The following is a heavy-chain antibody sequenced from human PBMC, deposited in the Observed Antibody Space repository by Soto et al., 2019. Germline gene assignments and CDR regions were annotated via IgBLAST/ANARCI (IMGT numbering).Heavy chain of an antibody. Sequence: GSLGITSPASRLTSGYPSVNWVRQAPGKGLEWVSTISSNGENTHYADSVKGRLIISSDNYSNTVALQMNSLRVEDTAIYYCVSWVSAHFDAWGQGTLVTVSS. D-gene: IGHD6-13*01. V-gene: IGHV3-23*01. J-gene: IGHJ4*01. CDR1: RLTSGYPS. CDR3: VSWVSAHFDA. CDR2: ISSNGENT.